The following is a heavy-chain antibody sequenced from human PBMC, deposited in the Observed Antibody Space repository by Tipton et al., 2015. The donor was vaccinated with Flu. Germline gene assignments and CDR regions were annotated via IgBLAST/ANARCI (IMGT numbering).Heavy chain of an antibody. D-gene: IGHD2/OR15-2a*01. CDR3: AIFKNPGH. Sequence: VQLVQSGGGVVQPGKSLRLSCAASGFAFSSYWVLWVRQAPGKGLEWVANINEDGSTTYYLGSVKGRFTISRDNARNSVFLQMNSLRVEDTALYYCAIFKNPGHWGQGTLVTVSS. V-gene: IGHV3-7*01. CDR2: INEDGSTT. J-gene: IGHJ4*02. CDR1: GFAFSSYW.